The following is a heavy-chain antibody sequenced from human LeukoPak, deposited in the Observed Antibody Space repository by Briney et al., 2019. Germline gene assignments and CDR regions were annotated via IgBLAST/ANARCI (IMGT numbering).Heavy chain of an antibody. D-gene: IGHD1-26*01. Sequence: GGSLRLSCAASGFTFSNAWMSWVRQAPGKGLQWVGRIKSKADGGTTDYAAPVKGRFTISRDDSKNTLYLQMNSLKTEDTAVYYCAKSVSGIFDYWGQGTLVTVSS. V-gene: IGHV3-15*01. CDR1: GFTFSNAW. CDR3: AKSVSGIFDY. CDR2: IKSKADGGTT. J-gene: IGHJ4*02.